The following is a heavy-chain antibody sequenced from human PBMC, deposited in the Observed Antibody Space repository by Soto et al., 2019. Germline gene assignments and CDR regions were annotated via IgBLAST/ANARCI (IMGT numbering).Heavy chain of an antibody. V-gene: IGHV3-33*01. CDR1: GFTFSSYG. CDR2: IWYDGSNK. J-gene: IGHJ4*02. CDR3: ARSTLGDAVTAEYAVDY. D-gene: IGHD2-21*02. Sequence: GGSLRLSCAASGFTFSSYGMHWVRQAPGKGLEWVAVIWYDGSNKYYADSVKGRFTISRDNSKNTLYLQMNSLRAEDTAVYYCARSTLGDAVTAEYAVDYWGQGTLVTVSS.